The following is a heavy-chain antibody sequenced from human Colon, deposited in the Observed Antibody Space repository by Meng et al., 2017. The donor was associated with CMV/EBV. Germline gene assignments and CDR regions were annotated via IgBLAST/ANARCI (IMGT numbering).Heavy chain of an antibody. Sequence: ASVTVSCKASGYTFTSYDINWVRQATGQGLEWMGWMNPNSGNTGYAQKFQGRVTMTRNTSISTAYMELSSLRSEDTAVYYCARGLNLYYDFWSGYYLHYYYYYGMDVWGQGTTVTVSS. D-gene: IGHD3-3*01. J-gene: IGHJ6*02. CDR3: ARGLNLYYDFWSGYYLHYYYYYGMDV. CDR2: MNPNSGNT. CDR1: GYTFTSYD. V-gene: IGHV1-8*01.